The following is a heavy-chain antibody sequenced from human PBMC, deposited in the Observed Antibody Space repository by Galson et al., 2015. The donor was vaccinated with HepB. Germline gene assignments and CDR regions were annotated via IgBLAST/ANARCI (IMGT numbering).Heavy chain of an antibody. CDR1: GFTFSSYS. CDR2: ISSSSSTI. Sequence: SLRLSCAASGFTFSSYSMNWVRQAPGKGLEWVSYISSSSSTIYYADSVKGRSTISRDNAKNSLYLQMNSLRAEDTAVYYCARDWALDYDFWSGYLYYYYYYYMDVWGKGTTVTVSS. CDR3: ARDWALDYDFWSGYLYYYYYYYMDV. D-gene: IGHD3-3*01. J-gene: IGHJ6*03. V-gene: IGHV3-48*01.